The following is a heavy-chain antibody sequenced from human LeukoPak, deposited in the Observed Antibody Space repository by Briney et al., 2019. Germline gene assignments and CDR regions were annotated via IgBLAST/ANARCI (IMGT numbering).Heavy chain of an antibody. D-gene: IGHD3-10*01. CDR3: ARAHPYYYGSGGD. CDR1: GFTFSSYS. CDR2: ISSSSSYI. V-gene: IGHV3-21*01. J-gene: IGHJ4*02. Sequence: GGSLRLSCAASGFTFSSYSMNWVRQAPGKGLEWVSSISSSSSYIYYADSVKGRFTISRDNAKNSLYLQMNSLRAEDTAVYYCARAHPYYYGSGGDWGQGTLVTVSS.